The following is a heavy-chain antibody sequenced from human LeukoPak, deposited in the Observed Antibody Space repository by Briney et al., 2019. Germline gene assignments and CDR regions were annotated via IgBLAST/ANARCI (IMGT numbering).Heavy chain of an antibody. J-gene: IGHJ6*02. D-gene: IGHD3-10*01. V-gene: IGHV1-2*04. CDR1: GYTFTGYY. CDR3: ARVRGVTSTSYYGMDV. Sequence: ASVKVSCKASGYTFTGYYMLWVRQAPGQGLEWMGWINPNSGGTNYAQKFQGWVTMTRDTSISTAYMELSRLRSDDTAVYYCARVRGVTSTSYYGMDVWGQGTTVTVSS. CDR2: INPNSGGT.